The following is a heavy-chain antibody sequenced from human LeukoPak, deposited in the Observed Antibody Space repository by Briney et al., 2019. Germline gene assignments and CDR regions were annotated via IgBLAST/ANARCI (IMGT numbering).Heavy chain of an antibody. V-gene: IGHV5-51*01. CDR3: GKSRLGGRLHSYDY. J-gene: IGHJ4*02. Sequence: HGESLKISCKASGYRVMDYWIGWGRPAPGKGLEWMGIIYFDGSDTRYRSPFDGQVIISGDKSTATAYLQWSSLNTSDPAIYYCGKSRLGGRLHSYDYWGQGTRVTVSS. CDR2: IYFDGSDT. D-gene: IGHD4-23*01. CDR1: GYRVMDYW.